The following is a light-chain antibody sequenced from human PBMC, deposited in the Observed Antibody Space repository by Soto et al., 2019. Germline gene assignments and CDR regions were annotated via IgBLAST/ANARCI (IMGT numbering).Light chain of an antibody. CDR3: QQYGSTPYT. CDR1: QSVFSSY. J-gene: IGKJ2*01. CDR2: GAS. V-gene: IGKV3-20*01. Sequence: EIVLTQSPGTLSLSPGERATLSCRASQSVFSSYLAWYQQKPGQAPRLLIYGASASATGIPYRFSGSGSGTDFTLTISRLDPEDFAVYHYQQYGSTPYTFGQGTKVEIK.